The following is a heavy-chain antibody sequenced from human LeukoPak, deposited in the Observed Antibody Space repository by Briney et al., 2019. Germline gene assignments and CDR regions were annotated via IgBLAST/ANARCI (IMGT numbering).Heavy chain of an antibody. D-gene: IGHD2-15*01. V-gene: IGHV3-7*01. Sequence: GGSLRLSCAASGFTFRNYWMGWVRQAPGKGLEWVANTKPDGTAEYYADSVKGRFTTSRDNANNFLYLQMNSLRGEDTAVYYCARDGGLHTNFDYWGQGTLVTVSS. CDR3: ARDGGLHTNFDY. CDR1: GFTFRNYW. J-gene: IGHJ4*02. CDR2: TKPDGTAE.